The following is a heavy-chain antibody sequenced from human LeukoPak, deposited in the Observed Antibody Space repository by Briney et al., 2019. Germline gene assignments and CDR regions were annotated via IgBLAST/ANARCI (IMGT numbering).Heavy chain of an antibody. J-gene: IGHJ4*02. CDR1: GFSVRSFG. Sequence: QPGGSLRLSCAVSGFSVRSFGKSWVRQAPGKGLEWISAISLNGETTWYADSVKGRFIISRDNSKNTLYLQLTSLRAEDTAVYYCAQGFSSGWYPYWGQGSLVSVSS. V-gene: IGHV3-23*01. CDR2: ISLNGETT. CDR3: AQGFSSGWYPY. D-gene: IGHD6-19*01.